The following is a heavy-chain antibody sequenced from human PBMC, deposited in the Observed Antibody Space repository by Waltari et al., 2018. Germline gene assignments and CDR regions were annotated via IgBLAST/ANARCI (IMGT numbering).Heavy chain of an antibody. J-gene: IGHJ3*02. CDR1: GGSFRTYA. CDR3: ARGGLYGQQLLESAFEI. V-gene: IGHV1-69*05. D-gene: IGHD6-13*01. CDR2: IIPMFGTA. Sequence: QVQLVQSGAEVKKPGSSVKVSCKASGGSFRTYATTWGRQAPGQGLEWMGGIIPMFGTANYAQKFQERVSITTDGSMTTAYMELSSLTSEDTAVYYCARGGLYGQQLLESAFEIWGQGTQVTVSS.